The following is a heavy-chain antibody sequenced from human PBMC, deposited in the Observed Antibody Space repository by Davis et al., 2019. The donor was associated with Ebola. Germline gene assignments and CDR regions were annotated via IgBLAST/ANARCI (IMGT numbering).Heavy chain of an antibody. V-gene: IGHV5-51*01. CDR2: IYPGESDT. CDR3: ARLGLGTYDYYYGMDV. CDR1: GYSFTSYW. D-gene: IGHD6-13*01. J-gene: IGHJ6*02. Sequence: GESLKISCQASGYSFTSYWIGWVRQMPGKGLEWMGIIYPGESDTRYSPSFQGQVTISADKSISTAYLQWSSLKASDTAMYYCARLGLGTYDYYYGMDVWGQGTTVTVSS.